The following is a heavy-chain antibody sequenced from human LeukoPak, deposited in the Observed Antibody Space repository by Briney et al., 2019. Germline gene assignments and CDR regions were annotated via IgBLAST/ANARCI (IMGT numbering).Heavy chain of an antibody. D-gene: IGHD1-26*01. CDR3: ARVVGPSRFDF. CDR2: IYYSGSA. J-gene: IGHJ4*02. Sequence: SRTLSLTCAVSGGSISSGGYSWSWIRQPPGKGLEWIGYIYYSGSAYYNPSLKSRFTISVETSKNQFSLRLSSVTAADTAVYYCARVVGPSRFDFWGQGTLVTVSS. CDR1: GGSISSGGYS. V-gene: IGHV4-30-4*07.